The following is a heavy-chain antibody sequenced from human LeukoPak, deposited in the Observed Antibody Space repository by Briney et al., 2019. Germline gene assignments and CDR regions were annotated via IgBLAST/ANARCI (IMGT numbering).Heavy chain of an antibody. V-gene: IGHV3-23*01. J-gene: IGHJ6*02. CDR3: AKGAIVGASYYYGMDV. Sequence: GRSLRLSCAASGFTFSSYAMGWVRQAPGKGMEWVSAMSASGGSTYHADSVKGRFTLSRDNSKNALYLQMHSLRAEDTAVYYCAKGAIVGASYYYGMDVWGQGTTVTVSS. CDR2: MSASGGST. CDR1: GFTFSSYA. D-gene: IGHD1-26*01.